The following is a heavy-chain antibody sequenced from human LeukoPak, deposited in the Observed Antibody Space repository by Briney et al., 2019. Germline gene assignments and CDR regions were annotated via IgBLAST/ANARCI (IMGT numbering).Heavy chain of an antibody. CDR3: ARSNIPVVVTGAY. CDR1: GYSISSGYY. V-gene: IGHV4-38-2*02. Sequence: SETLSLTCTVSGYSISSGYYWGWIRQPPGKGLVWIGSIYHSGSTYYNPSLKSRVTISVDTSKNQFSLKLSSVTAADTAVYYCARSNIPVVVTGAYWGQGTLVTVSS. J-gene: IGHJ4*02. D-gene: IGHD3-22*01. CDR2: IYHSGST.